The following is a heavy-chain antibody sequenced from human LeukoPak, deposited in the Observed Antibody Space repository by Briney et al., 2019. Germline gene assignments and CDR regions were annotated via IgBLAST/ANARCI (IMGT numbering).Heavy chain of an antibody. Sequence: ASVKVSCKASGYTFTGYYMHWVRQAPGQGLEWMGRINPNSGGTNYAQKFQGRVTMTRDTSISTAYMELSKLRSDDTAVYYCARGSREWLLSTFDYWGQGTLVTVSS. J-gene: IGHJ4*02. CDR2: INPNSGGT. CDR1: GYTFTGYY. V-gene: IGHV1-2*06. CDR3: ARGSREWLLSTFDY. D-gene: IGHD3-3*01.